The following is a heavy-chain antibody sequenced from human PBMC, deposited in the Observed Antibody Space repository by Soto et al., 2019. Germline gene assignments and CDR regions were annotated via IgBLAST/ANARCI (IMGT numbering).Heavy chain of an antibody. V-gene: IGHV4-31*03. Sequence: SETLSLTCTVSGGSISRSDYYWSWIRQLPGKGMEWIGYIFYSGSTYYNPSLKSRVAMSIDTSKNQFSLNLSSVTAADAAVYYCAREAGELDVWGQGTTLTVSS. CDR3: AREAGELDV. CDR1: GGSISRSDYY. D-gene: IGHD3-16*01. J-gene: IGHJ6*02. CDR2: IFYSGST.